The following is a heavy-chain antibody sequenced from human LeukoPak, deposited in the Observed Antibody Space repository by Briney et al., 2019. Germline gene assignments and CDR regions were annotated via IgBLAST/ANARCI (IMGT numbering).Heavy chain of an antibody. Sequence: SVKVSCKASGGTFSSYAISWVRQAPGQGLEWMGGTIPIFGTANYAQKFQGRATITADESTSTAYMELSSLRSEDTAVYYCARQGVDCSGGSCYPYAADYWGQGTLVTVSS. J-gene: IGHJ4*02. CDR2: TIPIFGTA. V-gene: IGHV1-69*13. D-gene: IGHD2-15*01. CDR1: GGTFSSYA. CDR3: ARQGVDCSGGSCYPYAADY.